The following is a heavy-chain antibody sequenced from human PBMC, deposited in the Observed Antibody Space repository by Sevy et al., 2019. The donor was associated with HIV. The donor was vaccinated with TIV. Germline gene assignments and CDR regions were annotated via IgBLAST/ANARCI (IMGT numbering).Heavy chain of an antibody. D-gene: IGHD5-12*01. V-gene: IGHV4-39*01. CDR1: GGSISSSSYY. CDR3: ARRVRDGYNSNYFDY. CDR2: IYYSGST. Sequence: SETLSLTCTVSGGSISSSSYYWGWIRQPPGKGLAWIGSIYYSGSTYYTPSLKSRVTISVDTSKNQFSLKLSSVTAADTAVYYCARRVRDGYNSNYFDYWGQGTLVTVSS. J-gene: IGHJ4*02.